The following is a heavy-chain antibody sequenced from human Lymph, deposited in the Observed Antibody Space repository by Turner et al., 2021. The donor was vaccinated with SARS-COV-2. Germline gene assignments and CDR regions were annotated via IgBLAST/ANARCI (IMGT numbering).Heavy chain of an antibody. CDR3: AKARDGYNFFTIDY. V-gene: IGHV3-30*18. Sequence: QVQLVESGGGVVQPGRSLRLSCAASGFTFSSYGMHWVRQAPGKGLEWVAVISNDGSNKYYADSGKGRFTISRDNSKNTLYLQMNSLRAEDTAVYYCAKARDGYNFFTIDYWGQGTLVTVSS. J-gene: IGHJ4*02. CDR2: ISNDGSNK. CDR1: GFTFSSYG. D-gene: IGHD5-12*01.